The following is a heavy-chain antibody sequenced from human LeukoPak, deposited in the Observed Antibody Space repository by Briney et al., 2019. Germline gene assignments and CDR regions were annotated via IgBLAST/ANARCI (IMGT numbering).Heavy chain of an antibody. CDR3: ARDGNKMGSSYYYYMDV. D-gene: IGHD6-6*01. CDR1: GGTFSSYA. CDR2: IIPIFGTA. J-gene: IGHJ6*03. V-gene: IGHV1-69*05. Sequence: SVKVSCKASGGTFSSYAISWVRQAPGQGLEWMGGIIPIFGTANYAQKFQGRVTITTDESTGTAYMELSSLRSEDTAVYYCARDGNKMGSSYYYYMDVWGKGTTVTVSS.